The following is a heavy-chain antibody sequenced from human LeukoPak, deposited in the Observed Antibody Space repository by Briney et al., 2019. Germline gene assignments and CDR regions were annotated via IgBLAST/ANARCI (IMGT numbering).Heavy chain of an antibody. V-gene: IGHV4-34*01. Sequence: SETLSLTCAVYGGSFSGYYWSWIRQPPGKGLEWIGEINHSGSTNYNPSLKSRVTISVDTSKNQFSLKLSSVTAADTAVYYCARDVVGATSPPKYDYWGQGTLVTVSS. CDR2: INHSGST. CDR1: GGSFSGYY. J-gene: IGHJ4*02. D-gene: IGHD1-26*01. CDR3: ARDVVGATSPPKYDY.